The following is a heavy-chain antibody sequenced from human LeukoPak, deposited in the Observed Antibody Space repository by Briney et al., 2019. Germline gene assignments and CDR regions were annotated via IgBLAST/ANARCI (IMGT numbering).Heavy chain of an antibody. CDR1: GDSISSGDYY. V-gene: IGHV4-61*02. Sequence: SETLSLTCTVSGDSISSGDYYWSWIRQPAGKGLEWIGRISSSGSTNYNPSLKSRVTISVDTSKNQFSLKLNSVTAADTAVYYCARIQYYDDGGYWNLDYWGQGTLVTVSS. D-gene: IGHD3-22*01. CDR2: ISSSGST. J-gene: IGHJ4*02. CDR3: ARIQYYDDGGYWNLDY.